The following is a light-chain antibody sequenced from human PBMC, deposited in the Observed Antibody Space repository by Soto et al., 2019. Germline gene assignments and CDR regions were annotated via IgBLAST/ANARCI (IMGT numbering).Light chain of an antibody. J-gene: IGKJ1*01. Sequence: DIQMTQSPSTLSASVGDRVPITCRASQSISSWLAWYQQKPGKAPKLXIYDASSLESGVPSRFSGSGSGTEFTLTISSLQPDDFETYYCQQYNSYAWTFGQGTKVDIK. CDR1: QSISSW. V-gene: IGKV1-5*01. CDR2: DAS. CDR3: QQYNSYAWT.